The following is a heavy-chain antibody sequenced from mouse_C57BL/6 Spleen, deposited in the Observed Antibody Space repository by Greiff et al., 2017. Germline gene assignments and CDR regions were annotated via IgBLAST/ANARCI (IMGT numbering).Heavy chain of an antibody. Sequence: QVQLQQSGAELVKPGASVKISCTASGYTFTDYYMTWVQQRPGQGLAWIGKIGTGGGSTYYNEKFKGKATLTADKSSSTAYMQLNSLTSEDSAVXFGARSDYYEGCAYWGQGTLVTVSA. D-gene: IGHD1-1*01. CDR1: GYTFTDYY. CDR2: IGTGGGST. J-gene: IGHJ3*01. V-gene: IGHV1-77*01. CDR3: ARSDYYEGCAY.